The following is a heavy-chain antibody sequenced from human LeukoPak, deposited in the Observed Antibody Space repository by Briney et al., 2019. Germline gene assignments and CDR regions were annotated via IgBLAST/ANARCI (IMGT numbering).Heavy chain of an antibody. V-gene: IGHV1-3*01. J-gene: IGHJ4*02. CDR1: GYTFTSYA. CDR3: ARDLAVAGTNHYFDY. CDR2: INAGNGNT. Sequence: ASVKVSCKASGYTFTSYAMHWVRQAPGQRLEWMGWINAGNGNTKYSQKFQGRVTITRDTSASTAYMELSSLRSEDTAVYHCARDLAVAGTNHYFDYWGQGTLVTVSS. D-gene: IGHD6-19*01.